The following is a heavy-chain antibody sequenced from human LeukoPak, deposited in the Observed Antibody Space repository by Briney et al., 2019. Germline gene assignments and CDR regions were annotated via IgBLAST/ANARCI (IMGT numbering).Heavy chain of an antibody. J-gene: IGHJ6*03. Sequence: GGSLRLSCAASGFTFSSYSMNWVRQAPGKGLEWVSSISSSSYIYYADSVKGRFTISRDNAKNSLYLQMNSLRAEDTAVYYCARNWGSIPGYMDVWGKGTTVTVSS. CDR2: ISSSSYI. D-gene: IGHD7-27*01. CDR3: ARNWGSIPGYMDV. V-gene: IGHV3-21*01. CDR1: GFTFSSYS.